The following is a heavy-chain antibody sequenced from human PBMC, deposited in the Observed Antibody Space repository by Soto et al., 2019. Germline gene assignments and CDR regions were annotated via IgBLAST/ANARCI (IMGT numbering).Heavy chain of an antibody. Sequence: SETLSLTCAVSCGSISSGGYSWSWIRQPPGKGLEWIGYIYRSGSTYYNPSLKSRVTISLDKSKNQFSLKLSSVTAADTAVYYCARGDWGSSWNWFDPWGQGTLVTVSS. J-gene: IGHJ5*02. V-gene: IGHV4-30-2*01. D-gene: IGHD6-13*01. CDR1: CGSISSGGYS. CDR3: ARGDWGSSWNWFDP. CDR2: IYRSGST.